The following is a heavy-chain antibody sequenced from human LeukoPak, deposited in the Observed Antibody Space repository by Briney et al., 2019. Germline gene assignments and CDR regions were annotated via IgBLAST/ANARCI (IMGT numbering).Heavy chain of an antibody. D-gene: IGHD2-2*01. J-gene: IGHJ4*02. V-gene: IGHV3-23*01. Sequence: GGSLRLSCAASGFTFSSYAMSWVRQAPGKGLEWVSAISGSGGSTYYADSAKGRFTISRDNSKNTLYLQMNSLRAEDTAVYYCARTSFGVPATDAFDYWGQGTLVTVSS. CDR1: GFTFSSYA. CDR2: ISGSGGST. CDR3: ARTSFGVPATDAFDY.